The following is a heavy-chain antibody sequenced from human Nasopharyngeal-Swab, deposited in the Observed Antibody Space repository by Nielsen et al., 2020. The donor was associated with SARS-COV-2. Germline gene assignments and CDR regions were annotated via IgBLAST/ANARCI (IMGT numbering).Heavy chain of an antibody. CDR2: ISSSSSTI. D-gene: IGHD3-3*01. V-gene: IGHV3-48*02. CDR1: GFTFSSYS. Sequence: GESLQISCAASGFTFSSYSMNWVRQAPGKGLEWVSYISSSSSTIYYADSVKGRFTISRDNAKNSLYLQMNSLRDKDTAVYYCARGATILGGHASRMDVWGQGTTVTVSS. J-gene: IGHJ6*02. CDR3: ARGATILGGHASRMDV.